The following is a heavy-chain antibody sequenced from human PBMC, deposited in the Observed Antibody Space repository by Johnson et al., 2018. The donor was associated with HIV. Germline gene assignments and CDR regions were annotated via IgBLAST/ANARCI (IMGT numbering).Heavy chain of an antibody. CDR3: AREWDPRTPDAFDI. CDR2: ISYDGSNK. V-gene: IGHV3-30*04. Sequence: QVQLVESGGGVVQPGRSLRLSCAASGFTFNSYAMHWVRQAPGKGLEWVAVISYDGSNKYYADSVKGRFTISRDNSKNTLYLQMNSLRAEDTAVYYCAREWDPRTPDAFDIWGQGTMVTVSS. D-gene: IGHD1-26*01. CDR1: GFTFNSYA. J-gene: IGHJ3*02.